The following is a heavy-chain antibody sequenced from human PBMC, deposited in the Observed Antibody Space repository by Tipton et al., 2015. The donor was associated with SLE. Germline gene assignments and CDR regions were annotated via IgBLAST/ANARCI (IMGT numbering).Heavy chain of an antibody. D-gene: IGHD3-22*01. Sequence: TLSLTCTVSGDSITNSYWNWIRQSPGKGLEWIGYIYYSGSTNYNPSLKSRVTISADTSKNQFSLMVNSVTAADTALYYCARGSGYYDSSSHYYWGYFDYWGQGALITVSS. V-gene: IGHV4-59*08. CDR3: ARGSGYYDSSSHYYWGYFDY. CDR1: GDSITNSY. J-gene: IGHJ4*02. CDR2: IYYSGST.